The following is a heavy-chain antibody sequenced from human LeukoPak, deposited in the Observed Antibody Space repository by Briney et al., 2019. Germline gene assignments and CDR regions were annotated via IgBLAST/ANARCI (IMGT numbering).Heavy chain of an antibody. CDR3: ARDHAYAFDI. CDR2: IGSAI. Sequence: GGSLRLSCVPSGFTLSDFILNWVRPAPGKGLEWSSYIGSAIYYADSVKGRFTISRDNAKNSLYLQMNSLRAEDTPVYYCARDHAYAFDIWGQGTLVTVSS. V-gene: IGHV3-48*01. J-gene: IGHJ3*02. CDR1: GFTLSDFI. D-gene: IGHD2-2*01.